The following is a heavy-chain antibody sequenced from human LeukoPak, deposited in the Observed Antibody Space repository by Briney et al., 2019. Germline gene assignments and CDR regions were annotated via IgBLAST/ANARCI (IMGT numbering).Heavy chain of an antibody. CDR1: GYTFIRYD. D-gene: IGHD3-22*01. CDR3: ARDYYDNSGFGAFDI. J-gene: IGHJ3*02. V-gene: IGHV1-2*02. CDR2: INPNSDGT. Sequence: GASVKASCKASGYTFIRYDMHWVRQAPGQGLEWMGWINPNSDGTKYAQNYQGRVTMTRETSIRTVYMELSRLRSDDTAVYYCARDYYDNSGFGAFDIWGQGTMVTVSS.